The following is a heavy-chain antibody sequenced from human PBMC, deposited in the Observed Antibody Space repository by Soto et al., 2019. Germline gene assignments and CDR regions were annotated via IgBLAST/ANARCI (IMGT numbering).Heavy chain of an antibody. Sequence: QVQLVESGGGVVQPGRSLRLSCAASGFTFSSYGMHWVRQAPGKGLEWVAVISYDGSSKYYADSVKGRFTISRDNSKNTLYLQMNSLRAEDTAVYYCAKDLDDSSGYYFFADYYYYGMDVWGQGTTVTVSS. CDR3: AKDLDDSSGYYFFADYYYYGMDV. V-gene: IGHV3-30*18. D-gene: IGHD3-22*01. CDR1: GFTFSSYG. CDR2: ISYDGSSK. J-gene: IGHJ6*02.